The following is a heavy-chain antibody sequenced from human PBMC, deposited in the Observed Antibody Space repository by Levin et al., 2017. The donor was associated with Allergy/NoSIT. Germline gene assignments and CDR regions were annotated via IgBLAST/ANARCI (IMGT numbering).Heavy chain of an antibody. CDR1: GYYFSNYW. CDR3: VRTTLSGTYTWFDP. Sequence: GESLKISCRASGYYFSNYWIGWVRQMPGKGLELMGIIYPGDSDVTYSPSFQGHVTISVDKSISTAYLQWSSLEASDTAMYFCVRTTLSGTYTWFDPWGQGTLVTVSS. D-gene: IGHD1-26*01. J-gene: IGHJ5*02. V-gene: IGHV5-51*01. CDR2: IYPGDSDV.